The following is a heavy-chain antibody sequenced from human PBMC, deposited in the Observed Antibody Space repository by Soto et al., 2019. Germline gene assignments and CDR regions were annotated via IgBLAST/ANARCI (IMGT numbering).Heavy chain of an antibody. Sequence: GGSLRLSCAASVFTFSSYAMHWVRQAPGKGLEWVAAISYDGSNKYYADSVKGRFTVSRDNSKNTLYLQMNSLRTEDTAVYYCARGPSSLTRFDYWGQGTLVTVSS. CDR2: ISYDGSNK. D-gene: IGHD2-2*01. V-gene: IGHV3-30-3*01. J-gene: IGHJ4*02. CDR3: ARGPSSLTRFDY. CDR1: VFTFSSYA.